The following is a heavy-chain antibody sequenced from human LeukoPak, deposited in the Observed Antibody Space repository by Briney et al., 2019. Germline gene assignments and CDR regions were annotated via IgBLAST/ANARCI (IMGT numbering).Heavy chain of an antibody. CDR2: INSDGSST. Sequence: GGSLRLSCAASGFTFSSYWMHWVRQAPGKGLVWVSRINSDGSSTYYVDSVKGRFTISRDNAKNSLYLQINSLRAEDTAVYYCAFAGIRGFVYWGQGTLVTVSS. CDR3: AFAGIRGFVY. D-gene: IGHD3-10*01. V-gene: IGHV3-74*01. CDR1: GFTFSSYW. J-gene: IGHJ4*02.